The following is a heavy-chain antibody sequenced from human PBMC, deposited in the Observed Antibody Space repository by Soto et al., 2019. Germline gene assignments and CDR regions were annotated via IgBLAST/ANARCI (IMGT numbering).Heavy chain of an antibody. J-gene: IGHJ3*02. CDR1: GYTFTSYD. Sequence: QVQLVQSGAEVKNPGASVKVSCKTSGYTFTSYDINWVRQATGQGLEWMGWMNTNSGNTAYAQKFQGRVTMTRNTAISTASMDLSSLRSEYTSVYYCARERSRGAFDIWGQGTMVTVSS. V-gene: IGHV1-8*01. CDR3: ARERSRGAFDI. CDR2: MNTNSGNT.